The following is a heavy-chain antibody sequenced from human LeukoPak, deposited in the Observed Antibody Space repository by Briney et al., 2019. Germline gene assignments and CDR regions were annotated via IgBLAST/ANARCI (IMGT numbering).Heavy chain of an antibody. CDR2: TSSGGSA. CDR1: NGSITGTSYY. V-gene: IGHV4-39*01. Sequence: SETLSLTCSVSNGSITGTSYYWAWIRQSPGKGLEWIGTTSSGGSAYYMPSLKSRVTIFVDTSKTQFSLRLTSVTAADTAIYYCARQGGGDFVDSWGQGTLVSVS. D-gene: IGHD4-17*01. J-gene: IGHJ4*02. CDR3: ARQGGGDFVDS.